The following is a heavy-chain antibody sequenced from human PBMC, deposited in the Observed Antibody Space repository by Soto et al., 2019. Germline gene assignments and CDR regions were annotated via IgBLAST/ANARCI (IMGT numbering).Heavy chain of an antibody. J-gene: IGHJ4*02. CDR3: AKDSTYGLKTLLK. V-gene: IGHV3-9*01. D-gene: IGHD3-10*01. CDR2: ISWNSGSI. CDR1: GFTFDDYA. Sequence: ESGGGLVQPGRSLRLSCAASGFTFDDYAMHWVRQAPGKGLEWVSGISWNSGSIGYADSVKGRFTISRDNAKNSLYLQMNSLRAEDTALYYCAKDSTYGLKTLLKWGQGTLVTVSS.